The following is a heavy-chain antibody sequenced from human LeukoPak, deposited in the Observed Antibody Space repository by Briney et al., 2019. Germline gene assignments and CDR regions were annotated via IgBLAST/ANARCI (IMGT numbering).Heavy chain of an antibody. V-gene: IGHV4-59*01. CDR2: IYFSGTT. J-gene: IGHJ4*02. CDR1: GGSMNDYY. CDR3: ARGRIRSSLTDYVDS. D-gene: IGHD2-21*02. Sequence: PSETLSLTCSVAGGSMNDYYWTWIRQPPGKGLEWIGYIYFSGTTSYNPSLRSRVTLSVDTSKSQFSLNLNSVTAADTAIYFCARGRIRSSLTDYVDSGGQGILVIVSS.